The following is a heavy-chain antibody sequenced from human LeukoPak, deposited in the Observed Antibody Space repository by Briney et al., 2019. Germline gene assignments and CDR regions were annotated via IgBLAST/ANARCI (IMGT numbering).Heavy chain of an antibody. D-gene: IGHD3-10*01. CDR1: GYTFTSYG. V-gene: IGHV1-2*02. Sequence: GASVKVSCKASGYTFTSYGISWVRQAPGQGLEWMGWINPNSGGTNYAQKFQGRVTMTRDTSISTAYMELSRLRSDDTAVYYCARALGGSGSYYHDAFDIWGQGTMVTVSS. CDR3: ARALGGSGSYYHDAFDI. J-gene: IGHJ3*02. CDR2: INPNSGGT.